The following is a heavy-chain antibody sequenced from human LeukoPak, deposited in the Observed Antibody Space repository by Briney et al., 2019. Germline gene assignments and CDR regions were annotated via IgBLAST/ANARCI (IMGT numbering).Heavy chain of an antibody. CDR1: GFTFSSYW. V-gene: IGHV3-7*04. CDR2: MQQDGSEK. J-gene: IGHJ3*02. CDR3: ARGLHAAFDI. Sequence: GGSLRLSCAASGFTFSSYWMNWVRQAPGKGLEWVANMQQDGSEKYYVDSVKGRFTISRDSAKNSLYLQMNSLRAEDTAVYYCARGLHAAFDIWGQGTMVTVSS.